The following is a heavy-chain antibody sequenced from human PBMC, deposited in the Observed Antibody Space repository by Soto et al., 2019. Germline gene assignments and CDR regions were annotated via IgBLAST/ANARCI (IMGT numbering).Heavy chain of an antibody. D-gene: IGHD6-6*01. V-gene: IGHV4-59*01. CDR2: IYYSGST. CDR3: ARGGPGSSEVHYYYYGMDV. CDR1: GGSISSYY. J-gene: IGHJ6*02. Sequence: SETLSLTCTVSGGSISSYYWSWIRQPPGKGLEWIGYIYYSGSTNYNPSLKSRVTISVDTSKNQFSLKLSSVTAADTAVYYCARGGPGSSEVHYYYYGMDVWGQGTTVTVSS.